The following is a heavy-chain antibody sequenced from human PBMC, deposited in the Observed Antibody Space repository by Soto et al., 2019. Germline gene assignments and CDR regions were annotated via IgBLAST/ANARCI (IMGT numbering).Heavy chain of an antibody. V-gene: IGHV3-33*01. CDR1: GFTFSSYG. D-gene: IGHD2-15*01. CDR3: ARGAGYCSGGSCYGMDV. CDR2: IWYDGSNK. Sequence: GGSLRLSCAASGFTFSSYGMHWVRQAPGKGLEWVAVIWYDGSNKYYADSVKGRFTISRDNSKNTLYLQMNSLRAEDTAVYYCARGAGYCSGGSCYGMDVWGQGTTVTVSS. J-gene: IGHJ6*02.